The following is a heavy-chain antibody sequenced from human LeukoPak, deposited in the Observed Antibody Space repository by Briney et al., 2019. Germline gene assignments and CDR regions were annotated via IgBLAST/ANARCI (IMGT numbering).Heavy chain of an antibody. CDR2: INHSGST. V-gene: IGHV4-39*07. CDR1: GGSISSSSYY. CDR3: ATTSGYQLLYYFDY. J-gene: IGHJ4*02. Sequence: SETLSLTCTVSGGSISSSSYYWGWIRQPPGKGLEWIGEINHSGSTNYNPSLKSRVTISVDTPKNQFSLKLSSVTAADTAVYYCATTSGYQLLYYFDYWGQGTLVTVSS. D-gene: IGHD2-2*01.